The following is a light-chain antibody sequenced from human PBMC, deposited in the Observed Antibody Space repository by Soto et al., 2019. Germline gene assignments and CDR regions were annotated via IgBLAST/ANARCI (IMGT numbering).Light chain of an antibody. J-gene: IGKJ1*01. CDR1: QTVGAN. CDR2: GAS. V-gene: IGKV3-15*01. Sequence: EIVMPKSTATLSVSPGERATVSCRASQTVGANLAWYQQRPGQPPRLLMYGASTRATGIPARFSGSGSGTEFTLTISSLQSEDFAIYYCQQYNNWPPWTFGQGTKVDI. CDR3: QQYNNWPPWT.